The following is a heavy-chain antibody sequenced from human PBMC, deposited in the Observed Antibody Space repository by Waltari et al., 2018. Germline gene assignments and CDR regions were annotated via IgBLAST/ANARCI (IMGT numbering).Heavy chain of an antibody. D-gene: IGHD1-1*01. CDR3: VRRQGGNPRVCTFDI. V-gene: IGHV5-51*01. J-gene: IGHJ3*02. Sequence: EVQLVQSGGEMKKPGESLKISCKGSGYRFDSYWIGWVRQMPGKGLEWVGSIYPCDSDTAYSPSFQGQVTISTDKSSSVAYLQWTNLQPSDSGKYFCVRRQGGNPRVCTFDIWGQGTVVTVSS. CDR1: GYRFDSYW. CDR2: IYPCDSDT.